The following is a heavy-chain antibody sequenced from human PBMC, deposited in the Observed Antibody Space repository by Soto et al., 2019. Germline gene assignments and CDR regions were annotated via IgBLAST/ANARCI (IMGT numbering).Heavy chain of an antibody. J-gene: IGHJ3*02. Sequence: QVQLVQSGAEVKKPGSSVKVSCKASGGTFSSYAISWVRQAPGQGLEWMGGIIPIFGTANYAQKFQGRVTITADESTSTDYMELSSLRSEDTGVYYCARDHDCGGDCYSRGSGAFDIWGQGTMVTVSS. D-gene: IGHD2-21*02. CDR1: GGTFSSYA. CDR2: IIPIFGTA. CDR3: ARDHDCGGDCYSRGSGAFDI. V-gene: IGHV1-69*01.